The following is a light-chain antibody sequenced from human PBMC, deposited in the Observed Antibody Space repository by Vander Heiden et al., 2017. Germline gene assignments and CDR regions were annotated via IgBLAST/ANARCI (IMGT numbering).Light chain of an antibody. V-gene: IGKV3-11*01. CDR3: QQRTNWPLT. Sequence: DIVLTQSPATLSLSPGERATLSCRASQSVSSYLAWYQQKPGQAPRLLLYDASNMATGIPARFSGSGSGTDFTLTISSLEPEDFAVYYCQQRTNWPLTFGGGTKVEIK. CDR1: QSVSSY. CDR2: DAS. J-gene: IGKJ4*01.